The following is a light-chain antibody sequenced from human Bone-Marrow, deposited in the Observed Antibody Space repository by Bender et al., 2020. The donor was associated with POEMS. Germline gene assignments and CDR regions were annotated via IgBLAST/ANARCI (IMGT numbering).Light chain of an antibody. CDR3: SSYAGTNTLV. CDR2: EGS. J-gene: IGLJ3*02. V-gene: IGLV2-23*01. CDR1: SSVVASYNL. Sequence: QSALTQPASVSGSPGQSITVSCTGTSSVVASYNLVSWYQQHPGKAPKLIIYEGSERPSGVPDRFSGSKSGTSASLAITGLQAEDEADYYCSSYAGTNTLVFGGGTKLTVL.